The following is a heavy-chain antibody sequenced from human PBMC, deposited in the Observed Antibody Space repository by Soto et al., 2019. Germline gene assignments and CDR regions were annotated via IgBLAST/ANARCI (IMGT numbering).Heavy chain of an antibody. J-gene: IGHJ6*03. CDR3: ARDFKESQYYYYCMDV. CDR1: GFTFSNAW. V-gene: IGHV3-15*07. CDR2: IKSETHGGTT. D-gene: IGHD3-10*01. Sequence: GGSLRLSCVGSGFTFSNAWINWVRQAPGKGLQWVGRIKSETHGGTTDFAAPVKGRFAISRDDSRNLVYMQMNSLKIEDTAVYYCARDFKESQYYYYCMDVWGKGTTVTVSS.